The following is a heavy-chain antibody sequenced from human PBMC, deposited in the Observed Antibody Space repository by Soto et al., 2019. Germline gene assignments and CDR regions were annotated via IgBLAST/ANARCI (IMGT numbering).Heavy chain of an antibody. CDR2: IKFDESTT. CDR3: VRGGLWAYYMDV. J-gene: IGHJ6*03. CDR1: GFTFTTYR. Sequence: EVQLVESGGGLVQPGGSLSLSCAASGFTFTTYRMHWVRQAPGKGLVWVSRIKFDESTTNYADSVKGRFTISRDNAKKTVFLQMTGLGAEDTAVYYCVRGGLWAYYMDVWCKGTTVTVSS. D-gene: IGHD2-21*01. V-gene: IGHV3-74*01.